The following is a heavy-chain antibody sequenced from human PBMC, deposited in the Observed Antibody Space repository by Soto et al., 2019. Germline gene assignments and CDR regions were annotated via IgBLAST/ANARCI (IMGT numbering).Heavy chain of an antibody. CDR2: ISYDGSNK. D-gene: IGHD3-9*01. V-gene: IGHV3-30*18. J-gene: IGHJ6*02. Sequence: QVQLVESGGGVVQPGRSLRLSCAASGFTFSSYGMHWVRQAPGKGLEWVAVISYDGSNKYYADSVKGRFTISRDNSKNTLYLQMNSLRAEDTAVYYCAKMEGILTGYFRYYYYGMDVWGQGTTVTVSS. CDR1: GFTFSSYG. CDR3: AKMEGILTGYFRYYYYGMDV.